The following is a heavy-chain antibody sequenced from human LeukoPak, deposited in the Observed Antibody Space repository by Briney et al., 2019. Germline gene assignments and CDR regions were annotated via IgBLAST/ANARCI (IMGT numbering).Heavy chain of an antibody. CDR3: AKVKYAGYYFDY. J-gene: IGHJ4*02. D-gene: IGHD2-8*01. Sequence: QPGGSLRLSCAASGFTFSTYAMSWVRQAPGKGLEWVSGISGSGGSVYYADSVKGRFTISRDNSLNTLYLQMTSLRAEDTAVYYCAKVKYAGYYFDYWGQGTLVTVSS. V-gene: IGHV3-23*01. CDR2: ISGSGGSV. CDR1: GFTFSTYA.